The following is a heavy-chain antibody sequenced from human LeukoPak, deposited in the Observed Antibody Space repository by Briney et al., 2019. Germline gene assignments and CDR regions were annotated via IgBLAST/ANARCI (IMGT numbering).Heavy chain of an antibody. Sequence: GGSLRLSCAASGFTFSGYSMNWVRQAPGKGLEWVSSISSSSSYIYYADSVKGRFTISRDNAKNSLYLQMNSLRAEDTAVYYCARGEKATPNWFDPWGQGTLVTVSS. V-gene: IGHV3-21*01. CDR2: ISSSSSYI. J-gene: IGHJ5*02. D-gene: IGHD5-24*01. CDR1: GFTFSGYS. CDR3: ARGEKATPNWFDP.